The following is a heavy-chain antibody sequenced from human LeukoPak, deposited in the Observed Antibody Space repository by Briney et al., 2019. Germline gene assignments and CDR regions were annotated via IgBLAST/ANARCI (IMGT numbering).Heavy chain of an antibody. D-gene: IGHD3-10*01. CDR2: IYYSGST. CDR1: GGSISSYY. CDR3: ARHYGSGSYIPSIFDY. J-gene: IGHJ4*02. Sequence: SETLSLTCTVSGGSISSYYWSWIRQPPGKGLEWIGYIYYSGSTNYNPSLKSRVTISVDTSKNQFSLKLSSVTAADTAVYYCARHYGSGSYIPSIFDYWGQGTLVTVFS. V-gene: IGHV4-59*08.